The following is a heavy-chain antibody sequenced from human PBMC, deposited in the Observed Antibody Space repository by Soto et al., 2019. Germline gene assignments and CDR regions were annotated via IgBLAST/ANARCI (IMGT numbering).Heavy chain of an antibody. Sequence: QVQLQESGPGVVKPSETLSLTCTVSGGSISSYYWSWIRQPPGKGLEWIGYIYYSGSTNNNPSVTSRVTISVDASAHQFSLKRSSVTAAHTAVYYCARLPGADYGRIFDPCGQGTLVIVSS. V-gene: IGHV4-59*01. J-gene: IGHJ5*02. CDR3: ARLPGADYGRIFDP. CDR1: GGSISSYY. D-gene: IGHD4-17*01. CDR2: IYYSGST.